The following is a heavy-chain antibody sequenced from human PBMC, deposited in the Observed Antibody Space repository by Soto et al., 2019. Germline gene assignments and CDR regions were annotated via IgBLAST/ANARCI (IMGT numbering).Heavy chain of an antibody. CDR1: GYTFTSYG. D-gene: IGHD6-13*01. Sequence: ASVKVSCKASGYTFTSYGISWVRQAPGQGLEWMGWISAYNGNTNYAQKLQGRVTMTTDTSTSTAYMELRSLRSDDTAVYYCARDKNIAAAGYFDYWGQGTLVTVSS. CDR2: ISAYNGNT. CDR3: ARDKNIAAAGYFDY. J-gene: IGHJ4*02. V-gene: IGHV1-18*01.